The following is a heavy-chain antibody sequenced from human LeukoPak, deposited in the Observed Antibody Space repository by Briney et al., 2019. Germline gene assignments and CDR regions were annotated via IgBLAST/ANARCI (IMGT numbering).Heavy chain of an antibody. CDR2: IYYSGST. CDR3: ARHAVVTPMLDYYYMDV. Sequence: PSETLSLTCTVSGGSISSYYWSWIRQPPGKGLEWIGSIYYSGSTYYNPSLKSRVTISVDTSKNQFSLKLSSVTAADTAVYYCARHAVVTPMLDYYYMDVWGKGTTVTVSS. J-gene: IGHJ6*03. D-gene: IGHD4-23*01. CDR1: GGSISSYY. V-gene: IGHV4-39*01.